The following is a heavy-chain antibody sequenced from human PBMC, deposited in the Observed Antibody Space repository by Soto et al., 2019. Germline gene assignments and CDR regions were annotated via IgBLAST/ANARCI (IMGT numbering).Heavy chain of an antibody. CDR1: GFTVGAYC. CDR3: AKDISLLPETPDY. Sequence: GGSRRVSWRVPGFTVGAYCRNRVRQAPGRGLEWVGSISSGGNFIYYADSVRGRFAISRDNAKNSLYLQMNSLRAEDTALYYCAKDISLLPETPDYLGQGTLVTVSS. CDR2: ISSGGNFI. J-gene: IGHJ4*02. D-gene: IGHD2-2*01. V-gene: IGHV3-21*04.